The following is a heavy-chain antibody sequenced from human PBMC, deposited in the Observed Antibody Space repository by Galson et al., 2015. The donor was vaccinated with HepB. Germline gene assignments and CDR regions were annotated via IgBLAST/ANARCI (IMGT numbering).Heavy chain of an antibody. Sequence: SVKVSCKASGGTFSSYAISWVRQAPGQGLEWMGRIIPILGIANYAQKFQGRVTITADKSTSTAYMELSSLRSEDTAVYYCVGGVATIGWYFDLWGRGTLVTVSS. CDR1: GGTFSSYA. D-gene: IGHD5-12*01. CDR3: VGGVATIGWYFDL. J-gene: IGHJ2*01. V-gene: IGHV1-69*04. CDR2: IIPILGIA.